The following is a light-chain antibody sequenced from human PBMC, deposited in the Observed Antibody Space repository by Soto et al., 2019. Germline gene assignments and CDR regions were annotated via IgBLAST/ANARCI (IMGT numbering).Light chain of an antibody. V-gene: IGLV1-44*01. CDR3: AAWDDSLNGYV. Sequence: QPVLTQPPSASGTPGQRVTISCSGGSSNIGSNSVSWYQQLPGTAPKLLIYNNNQRPSGVPDRFSGSKSGTSASLAISGLQSGDEADYYCAAWDDSLNGYVFGTGTKPPS. CDR1: SSNIGSNS. CDR2: NNN. J-gene: IGLJ1*01.